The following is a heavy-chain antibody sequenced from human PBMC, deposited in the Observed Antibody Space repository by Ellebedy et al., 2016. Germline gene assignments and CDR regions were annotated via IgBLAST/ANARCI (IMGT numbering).Heavy chain of an antibody. CDR3: AKGTMDYLHH. CDR2: ISWNSAVI. CDR1: GFTFDDYA. J-gene: IGHJ4*02. V-gene: IGHV3-9*01. D-gene: IGHD3-10*01. Sequence: GGSLRLXXATSGFTFDDYALHWVRQVPGKGLEWVSGISWNSAVIGYGEAVKGQFTISRDSAKNYLYLQMNSLRVEDTALYFCAKGTMDYLHHWGQGTLVTVSS.